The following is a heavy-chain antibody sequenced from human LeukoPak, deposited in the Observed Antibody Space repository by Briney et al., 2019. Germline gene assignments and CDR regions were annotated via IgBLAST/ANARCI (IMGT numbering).Heavy chain of an antibody. CDR3: ARREADWNYEYWFDP. D-gene: IGHD1-7*01. Sequence: GESLQISCQGSGYRFTSYWIGWVRQLPGKGLERMGIIYPGDSDTRYSPSFQGQVTISADKSISTAYLQWSSLKASDTAMYYCARREADWNYEYWFDPWGQGTLVTVSS. J-gene: IGHJ5*02. V-gene: IGHV5-51*01. CDR1: GYRFTSYW. CDR2: IYPGDSDT.